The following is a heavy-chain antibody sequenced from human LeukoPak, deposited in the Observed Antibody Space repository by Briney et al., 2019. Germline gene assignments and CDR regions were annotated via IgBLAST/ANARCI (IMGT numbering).Heavy chain of an antibody. V-gene: IGHV3-7*03. CDR2: INPDGSVK. J-gene: IGHJ4*02. CDR1: GITFSSSW. D-gene: IGHD2-2*01. CDR3: ARAPITSPFYFDY. Sequence: SGGPLRLSCVASGITFSSSWMSWVRQAPGKGLEWVANINPDGSVKYYADSVKGRFTVSRDNAKNSLYLQMDSLRAEDTALYYCARAPITSPFYFDYWGQGTLVTVSS.